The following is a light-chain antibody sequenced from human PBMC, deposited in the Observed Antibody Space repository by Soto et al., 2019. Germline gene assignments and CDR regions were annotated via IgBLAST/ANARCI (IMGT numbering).Light chain of an antibody. J-gene: IGLJ1*01. Sequence: QSVLTQPASVSGSPGQSITISCTGTSSDVGGYNYVSWYQQHPGKAPKLMIYEVSNRPSGVSNRFSGSKSGNTASLTISGLQAEDEADYYCSSYEGSSPLDVFGTGTKVIVL. CDR1: SSDVGGYNY. V-gene: IGLV2-14*01. CDR2: EVS. CDR3: SSYEGSSPLDV.